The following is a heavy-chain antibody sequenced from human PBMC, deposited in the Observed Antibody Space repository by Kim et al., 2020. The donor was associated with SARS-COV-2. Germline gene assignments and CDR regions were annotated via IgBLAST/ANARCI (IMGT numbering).Heavy chain of an antibody. V-gene: IGHV3-48*02. D-gene: IGHD6-19*01. Sequence: GGSLRLSCAASGFTFSFYSMNWVRRAPGEGLEWVAYISSSGSTIYYRDSVKGRLTISRDNAKNSLHLQMDSLRDEDTAIYYCARDTPGQWLNDWGQGTLVTVSS. CDR2: ISSSGSTI. CDR1: GFTFSFYS. J-gene: IGHJ4*02. CDR3: ARDTPGQWLND.